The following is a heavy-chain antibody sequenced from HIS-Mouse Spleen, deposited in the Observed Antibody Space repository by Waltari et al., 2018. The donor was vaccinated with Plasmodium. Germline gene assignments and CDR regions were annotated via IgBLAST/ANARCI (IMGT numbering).Heavy chain of an antibody. V-gene: IGHV4-31*03. D-gene: IGHD6-13*01. J-gene: IGHJ4*02. Sequence: QVQLQESGPGLVKPSQTLSLTCTVPGGSISSGGYYGSWIRQHPGKGLERIGYIYYSGSTYYNPSLKSRVTISVDTSKNQFSLKLSSVTAADTAVYYCARSIAATVTFYFDYWGQGTLVTVSS. CDR1: GGSISSGGYY. CDR2: IYYSGST. CDR3: ARSIAATVTFYFDY.